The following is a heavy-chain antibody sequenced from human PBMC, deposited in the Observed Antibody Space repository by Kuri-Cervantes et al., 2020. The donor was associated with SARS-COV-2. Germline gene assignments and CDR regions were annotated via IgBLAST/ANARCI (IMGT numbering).Heavy chain of an antibody. CDR3: ARVGRAGPFDY. CDR2: IYHGGST. Sequence: GSLRLSCTVSGYSISSGYYWCWIRQPPGKGLEWIGSIYHGGSTYYNPSLKSRVTISVDTSKNQFSLKLSSVTAADTAVYYCARVGRAGPFDYWGRGTLVTVSS. J-gene: IGHJ4*02. CDR1: GYSISSGYY. D-gene: IGHD6-13*01. V-gene: IGHV4-38-2*02.